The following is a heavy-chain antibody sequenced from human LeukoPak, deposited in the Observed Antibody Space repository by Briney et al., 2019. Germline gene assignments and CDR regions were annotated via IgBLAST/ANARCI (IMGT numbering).Heavy chain of an antibody. J-gene: IGHJ1*01. Sequence: SETLSLTCTVSGGPISSSSYYWGWIRQPPGKGLEWIGSIYYSGSTYYNPSLKSRVTISVDTSKNQFSLKLSSVTAADTAVYYCARGGDGYNYVSRYFQHWGQGTLVTVSS. CDR1: GGPISSSSYY. V-gene: IGHV4-39*07. CDR3: ARGGDGYNYVSRYFQH. CDR2: IYYSGST. D-gene: IGHD5-24*01.